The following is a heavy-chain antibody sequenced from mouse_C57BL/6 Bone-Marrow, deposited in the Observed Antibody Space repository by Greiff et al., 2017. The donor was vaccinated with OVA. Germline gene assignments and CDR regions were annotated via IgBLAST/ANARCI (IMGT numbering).Heavy chain of an antibody. CDR2: ISNLAYSI. Sequence: DVKLVESGGGLVQPGGSLKLSCAASGFTFSDYGMAWVRQAPRKGPEWVAFISNLAYSIYYADTVTGRFTISRENAKNTLYLEMSSLRSEDTAMYYCARQNYGSSYAWFAYWGQGTLVTVSA. V-gene: IGHV5-15*01. CDR1: GFTFSDYG. J-gene: IGHJ3*01. D-gene: IGHD1-1*01. CDR3: ARQNYGSSYAWFAY.